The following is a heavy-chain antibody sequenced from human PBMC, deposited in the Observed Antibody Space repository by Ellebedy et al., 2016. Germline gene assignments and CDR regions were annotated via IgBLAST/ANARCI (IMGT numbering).Heavy chain of an antibody. J-gene: IGHJ4*02. V-gene: IGHV3-21*06. CDR1: GFTFNIAG. D-gene: IGHD2-8*01. Sequence: GGSLRLSXAASGFTFNIAGMTWVRQVPGKGLEWVATIVNSGRETYYPEPLKGRFTISRDNAMNSVYLQMDSLTVEDTAVYYCTRDGSEWSRDYWGQGTLVTVSS. CDR2: IVNSGRET. CDR3: TRDGSEWSRDY.